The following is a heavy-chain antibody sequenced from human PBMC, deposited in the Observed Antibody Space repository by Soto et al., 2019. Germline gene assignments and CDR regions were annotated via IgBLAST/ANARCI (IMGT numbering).Heavy chain of an antibody. Sequence: EVQLVESGGGLVQPGRSLRLSCAASGFTFDNYAMHWVRQAPGKGLEWVSSISWNSGNTDYAGSVKGRFIISRDSAKNSLYLQMNSLRAEDTALYYLARSPQDGSSTTCRAYFDYWGQGTLVTVSS. J-gene: IGHJ4*02. D-gene: IGHD2-2*01. CDR1: GFTFDNYA. CDR2: ISWNSGNT. CDR3: ARSPQDGSSTTCRAYFDY. V-gene: IGHV3-9*01.